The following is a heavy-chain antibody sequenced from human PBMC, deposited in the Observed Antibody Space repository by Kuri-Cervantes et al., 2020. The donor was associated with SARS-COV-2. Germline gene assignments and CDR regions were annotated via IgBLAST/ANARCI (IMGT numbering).Heavy chain of an antibody. Sequence: GGSLRLSCAASGFTFSSYSMNWVRQAPGKGLEWVSYISSSSSTIYYADSVKGRFTISRDNAKNTLYLQMSSLRVEDTAVYYCARDEEAGTSTTFDYWGQGTLVTVSS. D-gene: IGHD1-1*01. CDR2: ISSSSSTI. CDR3: ARDEEAGTSTTFDY. CDR1: GFTFSSYS. J-gene: IGHJ4*02. V-gene: IGHV3-48*01.